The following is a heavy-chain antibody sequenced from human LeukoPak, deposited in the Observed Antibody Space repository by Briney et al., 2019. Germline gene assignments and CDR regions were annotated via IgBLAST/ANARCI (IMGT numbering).Heavy chain of an antibody. CDR3: VRRGGSDGWGAFDI. CDR1: GFTFSSYA. D-gene: IGHD5-24*01. V-gene: IGHV3-23*01. J-gene: IGHJ3*02. CDR2: IRQSGDIT. Sequence: GRSLRLSCAASGFTFSSYAMHWVRQAPGKGLEWVSSIRQSGDITYYADSVKGRFTISRDNSKNTLSLQMNSLSREDTAIYYCVRRGGSDGWGAFDIWGQGTVVTVSS.